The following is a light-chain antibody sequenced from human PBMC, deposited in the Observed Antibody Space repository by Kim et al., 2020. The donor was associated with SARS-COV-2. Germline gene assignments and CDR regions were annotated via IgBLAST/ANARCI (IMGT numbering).Light chain of an antibody. CDR1: RSLTSRH. CDR2: GAS. CDR3: QQYGSSPLVT. Sequence: ATPACRTSRSLTSRHLAWYQQKAGQAPRLLIYGASNRATGVPDRFSGSGSGTDFTLTISRLEPEDFAVYFCQQYGSSPLVTFGQGTRLEIK. J-gene: IGKJ5*01. V-gene: IGKV3-20*01.